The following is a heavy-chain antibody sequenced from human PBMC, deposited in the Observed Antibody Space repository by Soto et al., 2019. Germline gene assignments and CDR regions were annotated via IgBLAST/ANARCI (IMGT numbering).Heavy chain of an antibody. Sequence: LSLTCTVFTDSNNFSNSYWGWIRQPPGEGLQWIGSSSYNGGTFFNPSLKGRVDISIDASKRQSSLQVTSVTAADSAVYYCARHRIEVVWRGFDYWGQGRLVTVSS. CDR3: ARHRIEVVWRGFDY. D-gene: IGHD1-1*01. CDR2: SSYNGGT. CDR1: TDSNNFSNSY. V-gene: IGHV4-39*01. J-gene: IGHJ4*02.